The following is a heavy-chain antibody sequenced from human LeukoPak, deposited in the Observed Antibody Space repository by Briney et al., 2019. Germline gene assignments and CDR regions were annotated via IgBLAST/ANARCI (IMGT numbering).Heavy chain of an antibody. CDR3: ARDPRDGYNGWYFDL. CDR2: IIPIFGTA. CDR1: GGTFSSYA. V-gene: IGHV1-69*06. J-gene: IGHJ2*01. D-gene: IGHD5-24*01. Sequence: ASVKVSCKASGGTFSSYAISWVRQAPGQGLEWMGGIIPIFGTANYAQKFQGRVTITADKSTSTVYMELSSLRSEDTAVYYCARDPRDGYNGWYFDLWGRGTLVTVSS.